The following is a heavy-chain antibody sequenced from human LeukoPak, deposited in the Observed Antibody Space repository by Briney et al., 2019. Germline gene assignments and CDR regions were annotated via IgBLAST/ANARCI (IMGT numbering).Heavy chain of an antibody. CDR2: ISAYNGNT. D-gene: IGHD2-2*01. V-gene: IGHV1-18*01. Sequence: ASVKVSCKASGYIFTSYGISWVRQAPGQGLEWMGWISAYNGNTNYAQKLQGRVTMTTDTSTSTAYMELRSLRSDDTAVYYCARDMGGDCSSTSCYYTHWGQGTLVTVPS. J-gene: IGHJ4*02. CDR3: ARDMGGDCSSTSCYYTH. CDR1: GYIFTSYG.